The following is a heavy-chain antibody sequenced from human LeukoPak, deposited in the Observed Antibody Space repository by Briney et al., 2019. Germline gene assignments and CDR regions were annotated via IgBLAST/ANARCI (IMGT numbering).Heavy chain of an antibody. CDR1: GGSISSSSYY. V-gene: IGHV4-39*01. J-gene: IGHJ6*03. CDR3: ARHRYATNWGPSYYYYYMDV. Sequence: SETLSLTCTVSGGSISSSSYYWGWIRQPPGKGLEWIGDINHSGSTNYNPSLKSRVTISVDASKSQFSLKLNSVTAADTALYYCARHRYATNWGPSYYYYYMDVWGKGTTVTISS. D-gene: IGHD7-27*01. CDR2: INHSGST.